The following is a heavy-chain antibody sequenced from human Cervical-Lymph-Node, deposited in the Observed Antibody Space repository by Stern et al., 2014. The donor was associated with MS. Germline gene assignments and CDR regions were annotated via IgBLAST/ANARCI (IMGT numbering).Heavy chain of an antibody. CDR2: ISWNSLST. V-gene: IGHV3-9*01. D-gene: IGHD4-17*01. CDR3: VKTTAKRGGIDV. J-gene: IGHJ6*02. Sequence: EVQLVESGGGLVQPGRSLTLSCAASGFTFDDYDMHWVRQSPEKGLEWVSGISWNSLSTGYVDSVKGRFTISRDNAKNSLFLHMSSLRIEDTALYYCVKTTAKRGGIDVWGHGTTVTVSS. CDR1: GFTFDDYD.